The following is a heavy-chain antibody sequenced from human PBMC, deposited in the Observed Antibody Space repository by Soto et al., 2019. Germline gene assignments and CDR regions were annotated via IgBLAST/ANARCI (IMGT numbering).Heavy chain of an antibody. CDR1: GFIFSSYA. D-gene: IGHD3-22*01. CDR2: ISGSGGST. Sequence: EVQLLESGGGLVQPGGSLRLSCAASGFIFSSYAMSWVRQAPGKGLEWVSAISGSGGSTYYADSVKGRFTISRDNSKNTLYLQMNSLRAEDTAVYYCAKSGYYYDSSGYYPWFDPWGQGTLVTVSS. CDR3: AKSGYYYDSSGYYPWFDP. V-gene: IGHV3-23*01. J-gene: IGHJ5*02.